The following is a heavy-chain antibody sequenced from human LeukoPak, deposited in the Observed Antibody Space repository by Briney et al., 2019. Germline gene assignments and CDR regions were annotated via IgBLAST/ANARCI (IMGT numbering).Heavy chain of an antibody. CDR2: ISSSSSTI. V-gene: IGHV3-48*02. Sequence: QPGGSLRLSCAASGFTFSSYSMNWVRQAPGKGLEWVSYISSSSSTIYYADSVKGRFTISRDNAKNSLYLQMNSLRDEDTAVYYCARGLRDRIAMIVVVTPRGYYFDYWGQGTLVTVSS. D-gene: IGHD3-22*01. J-gene: IGHJ4*02. CDR3: ARGLRDRIAMIVVVTPRGYYFDY. CDR1: GFTFSSYS.